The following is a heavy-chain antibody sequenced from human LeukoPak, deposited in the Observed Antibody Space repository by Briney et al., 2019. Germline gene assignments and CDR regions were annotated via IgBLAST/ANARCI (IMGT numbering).Heavy chain of an antibody. J-gene: IGHJ4*02. CDR3: ARGGIQVSGIDEFDY. Sequence: GGSLRLSCAASGFTFIDYDMHWVSQVIGKGLEWVSAIGIRGDTHYSGSVKGRFTISRENAESSLYLQMNSLRAEDTAVYYCARGGIQVSGIDEFDYWGQGTLVTVSS. V-gene: IGHV3-13*01. CDR2: IGIRGDT. CDR1: GFTFIDYD. D-gene: IGHD6-19*01.